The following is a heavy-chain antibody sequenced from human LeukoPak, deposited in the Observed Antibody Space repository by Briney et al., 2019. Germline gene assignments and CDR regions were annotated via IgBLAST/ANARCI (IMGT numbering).Heavy chain of an antibody. Sequence: ASVKVSCKASGYTFINYAISWVQQAPGQGLEWMGWIGTYNGNTKYAQEFQGRVTMTTDTSTSTGYMELRNLRSDDTAVYFCVREWDHTRMTFDIWGQGTMVTVSS. CDR3: VREWDHTRMTFDI. CDR1: GYTFINYA. D-gene: IGHD1-26*01. J-gene: IGHJ3*02. V-gene: IGHV1-18*01. CDR2: IGTYNGNT.